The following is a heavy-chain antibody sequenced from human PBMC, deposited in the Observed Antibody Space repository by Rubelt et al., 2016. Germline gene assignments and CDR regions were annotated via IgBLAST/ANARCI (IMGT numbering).Heavy chain of an antibody. J-gene: IGHJ4*02. CDR3: ARVSSSSEGFDY. D-gene: IGHD6-6*01. CDR2: IPILGIA. Sequence: IPILGIANYAQKFQGRVTITADKSTSTAYMELSSLRSEDTAVYYCARVSSSSEGFDYWGQGTLVTVSS. V-gene: IGHV1-69*04.